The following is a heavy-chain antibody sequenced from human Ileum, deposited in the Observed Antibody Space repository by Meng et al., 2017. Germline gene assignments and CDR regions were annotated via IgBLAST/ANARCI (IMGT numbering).Heavy chain of an antibody. CDR1: GGSFSGYY. J-gene: IGHJ4*02. CDR2: INHSGST. CDR3: ARTRRGSSGWYMGY. V-gene: IGHV4-34*01. Sequence: QLSTGRSGLLKPSETLSLPCAVYGGSFSGYYWSWIRQPPGKGLEWIGEINHSGSTNYNPSLKSRVTISVDTSKNQFSLKLSSVTAADTAVYYCARTRRGSSGWYMGYWGQGTLVTVSS. D-gene: IGHD6-19*01.